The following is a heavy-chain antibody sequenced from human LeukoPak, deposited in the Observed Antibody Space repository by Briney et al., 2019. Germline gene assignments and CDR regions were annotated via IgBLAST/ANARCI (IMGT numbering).Heavy chain of an antibody. J-gene: IGHJ4*03. CDR3: ARGATISETGYFDF. CDR2: IDHRGDT. V-gene: IGHV4-34*01. Sequence: SETLSLTCAVYGGSFSRYYWSWIRQSPGRGLEWIAEIDHRGDTNYNPSVKGRVTISVDTSKNQFSLKVRSLSAADTAVYYCARGATISETGYFDFWGQGTLVTVSS. D-gene: IGHD5-24*01. CDR1: GGSFSRYY.